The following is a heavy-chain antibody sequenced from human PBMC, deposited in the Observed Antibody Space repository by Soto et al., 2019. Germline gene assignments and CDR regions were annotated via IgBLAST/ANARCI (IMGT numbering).Heavy chain of an antibody. CDR1: GYTLTGYY. CDR2: INPNSGGT. V-gene: IGHV1-2*02. J-gene: IGHJ4*02. Sequence: ASVKVSCKASGYTLTGYYMHWVRQAPGQGLEWMGWINPNSGGTNYAQKFQGRVTMTRDTSISTAYMELSRLRSDDTAVYYCARDLDYGDYEYYFDYWGQGTLVTVSS. D-gene: IGHD4-17*01. CDR3: ARDLDYGDYEYYFDY.